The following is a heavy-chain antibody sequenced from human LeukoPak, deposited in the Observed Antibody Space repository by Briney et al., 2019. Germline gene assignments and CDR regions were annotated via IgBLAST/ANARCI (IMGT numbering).Heavy chain of an antibody. V-gene: IGHV4-38-2*02. CDR2: IYHCGST. CDR1: GYSISSGYY. CDR3: ARDGEGRILWWWPDAFDI. Sequence: SETLSLTCTVSGYSISSGYYWGWIRQPPGKGLEWIGSIYHCGSTYYNPSLKSRVTISEDTSKNQFSLKLSSVTAADTAVYYCARDGEGRILWWWPDAFDIWGQGTMVTVSS. J-gene: IGHJ3*02. D-gene: IGHD2-21*01.